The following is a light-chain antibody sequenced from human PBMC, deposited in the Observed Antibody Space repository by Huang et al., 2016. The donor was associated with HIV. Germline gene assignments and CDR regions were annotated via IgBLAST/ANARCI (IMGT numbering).Light chain of an antibody. CDR3: MQALQIPWT. J-gene: IGKJ1*01. Sequence: DFVMTQSPLSLPVTPGEPASISCRSSQSLLHSNGYNYLHWYLQKPGPSPQLLIYLGSSRASGVPDRFSGSGSGTDFTLKISRVEAEDVGVYYCMQALQIPWTFGQGTKVEIK. V-gene: IGKV2-28*01. CDR1: QSLLHSNGYNY. CDR2: LGS.